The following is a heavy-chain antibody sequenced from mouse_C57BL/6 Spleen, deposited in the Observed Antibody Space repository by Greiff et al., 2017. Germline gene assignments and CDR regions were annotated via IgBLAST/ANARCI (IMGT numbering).Heavy chain of an antibody. CDR2: IYPGDGDT. D-gene: IGHD2-3*01. J-gene: IGHJ1*03. CDR1: GYAFSSSW. Sequence: VKLMESGPELVKPGASVKISCKASGYAFSSSWMNWVKQRPGKGLEWIGRIYPGDGDTNYNGKFKGKATLTADKSSSTAYMQLSSLTSEDSAVYFCARSLDDGYYVWYFDVWGTGTTVTVSS. V-gene: IGHV1-82*01. CDR3: ARSLDDGYYVWYFDV.